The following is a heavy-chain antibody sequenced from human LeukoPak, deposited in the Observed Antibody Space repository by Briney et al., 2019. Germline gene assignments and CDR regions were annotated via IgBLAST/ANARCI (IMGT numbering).Heavy chain of an antibody. D-gene: IGHD3-22*01. CDR2: IYYSGST. CDR1: GGSISSSNW. V-gene: IGHV4-4*02. J-gene: IGHJ4*02. Sequence: SETLSLTCAVSGGSISSSNWWSWVRQPPGKGLEWIGEIYYSGSTNYNPSLKSRVTISVDKSKNQFSLKLSSVTAADTAVYYCARSRNSNYYDRDYWGQGTLVTVSS. CDR3: ARSRNSNYYDRDY.